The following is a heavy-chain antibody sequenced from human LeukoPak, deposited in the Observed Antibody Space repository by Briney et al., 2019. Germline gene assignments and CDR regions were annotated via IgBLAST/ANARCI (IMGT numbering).Heavy chain of an antibody. CDR3: ARRAVSRVVSTVDAFDY. CDR1: GCSFSEYW. D-gene: IGHD2-8*02. CDR2: VYPGDSDT. J-gene: IGHJ4*02. Sequence: GEALKISCKASGCSFSEYWIAWVRPMPGKGLEWMGIVYPGDSDTRYSPSFQDQVTISADQATSTASLQWSSLKASDTAMYYCARRAVSRVVSTVDAFDYWGQGTLVTVSS. V-gene: IGHV5-51*01.